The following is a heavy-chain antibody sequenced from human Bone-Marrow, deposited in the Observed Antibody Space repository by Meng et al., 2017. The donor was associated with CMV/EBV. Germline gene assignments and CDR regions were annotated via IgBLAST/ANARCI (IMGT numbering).Heavy chain of an antibody. D-gene: IGHD3-10*01. CDR2: IYYSGST. V-gene: IGHV4-39*07. J-gene: IGHJ4*02. Sequence: SETLSLTCTVSGGSISSSSYYWGWIRQPPGKGLEWIGSIYYSGSTYYNPSLKSRVTISVDTSKNQFSLKLSSVTAADTAAYYCARDIVGDLDYGSGNYYFDYWGQGTLVTVSS. CDR3: ARDIVGDLDYGSGNYYFDY. CDR1: GGSISSSSYY.